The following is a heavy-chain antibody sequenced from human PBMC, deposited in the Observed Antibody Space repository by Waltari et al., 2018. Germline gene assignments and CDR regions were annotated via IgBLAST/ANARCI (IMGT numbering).Heavy chain of an antibody. J-gene: IGHJ4*02. CDR2: IYYSGST. CDR1: GGSHSGNNYY. CDR3: ARHTYSSSPDY. V-gene: IGHV4-39*01. Sequence: QLQLQESGPGLVKPSETLSLTCTVSGGSHSGNNYYWGWIRQPPGKGLEWIGSIYYSGSTYYNPSLKSRVTISVDTSKNQFSLKLSSVTAADTAVYYCARHTYSSSPDYWGQGTLVTVSS. D-gene: IGHD6-13*01.